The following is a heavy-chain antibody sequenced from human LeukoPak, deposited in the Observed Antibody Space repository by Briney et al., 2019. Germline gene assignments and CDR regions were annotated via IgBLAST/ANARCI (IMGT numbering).Heavy chain of an antibody. D-gene: IGHD6-13*01. Sequence: GASVKVSCKASGYTFTGYYMHWVRQAPGQGLEWMGWINPNSGGTNYAQKFQGRVTMTRDTSISTAYMELSRLRSDDTAVYYCAREPTRRGYSSSWYVPVDPWGQGTLVTVSS. CDR1: GYTFTGYY. V-gene: IGHV1-2*02. CDR3: AREPTRRGYSSSWYVPVDP. CDR2: INPNSGGT. J-gene: IGHJ5*02.